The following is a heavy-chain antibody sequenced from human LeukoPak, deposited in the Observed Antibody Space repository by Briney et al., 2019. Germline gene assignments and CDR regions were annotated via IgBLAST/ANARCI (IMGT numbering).Heavy chain of an antibody. J-gene: IGHJ4*02. CDR1: GFSVSGYW. CDR3: ARERQGGIAAPGTRIDGDY. D-gene: IGHD6-13*01. CDR2: IKQDGSEK. Sequence: GGSLRLSCAVSGFSVSGYWMTWVRQAPGKGLEWVANIKQDGSEKNYVDSVKGRFTISRDNAENSLFLQMNSLRVEDTAVYYCARERQGGIAAPGTRIDGDYWGQGTLVAVSS. V-gene: IGHV3-7*01.